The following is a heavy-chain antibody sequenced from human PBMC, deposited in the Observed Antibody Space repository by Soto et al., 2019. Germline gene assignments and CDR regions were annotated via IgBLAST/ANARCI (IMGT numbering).Heavy chain of an antibody. D-gene: IGHD2-2*01. V-gene: IGHV4-59*01. Sequence: PSETLSLTSTVSGGSISSYYWSWILQPPWRGLEWIGYIYYSGSTNYNPSLKSRVTISVDTSKNQFSLKLSSVTAADTAVYYAEIVVRKLPVQDSFVIRCKALMVTVS. CDR1: GGSISSYY. CDR3: EIVVRKLPVQDSFVI. J-gene: IGHJ3*02. CDR2: IYYSGST.